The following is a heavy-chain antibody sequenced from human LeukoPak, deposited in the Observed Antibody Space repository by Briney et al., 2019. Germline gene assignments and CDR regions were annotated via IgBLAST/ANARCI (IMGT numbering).Heavy chain of an antibody. CDR3: ARMGVGGYDFWSGYSPQYGMDV. Sequence: SETLSLTCTVSGGPISSYYWSWIRQPPGKGLEWIGYIYYSGSTNYNPSLKSRVTISVDTSKNQFSLKLSSVTAADTAVYYCARMGVGGYDFWSGYSPQYGMDVWGQGTTVTVSS. D-gene: IGHD3-3*01. J-gene: IGHJ6*02. CDR2: IYYSGST. CDR1: GGPISSYY. V-gene: IGHV4-59*08.